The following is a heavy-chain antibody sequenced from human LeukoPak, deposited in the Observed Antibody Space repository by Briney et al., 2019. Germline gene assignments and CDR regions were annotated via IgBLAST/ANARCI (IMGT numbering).Heavy chain of an antibody. CDR2: IYYSGST. D-gene: IGHD3-3*01. CDR1: GGSISSYY. V-gene: IGHV4-59*01. CDR3: AGAGSGYYYYYYGMDV. Sequence: SETLSLTCTVSGGSISSYYWSWIRQPPGKGLEWIGYIYYSGSTNYNPSLKSRVTISVDTSKNQFSLKLSSVTAADTAVYYCAGAGSGYYYYYYGMDVWGQGTTVIVSS. J-gene: IGHJ6*02.